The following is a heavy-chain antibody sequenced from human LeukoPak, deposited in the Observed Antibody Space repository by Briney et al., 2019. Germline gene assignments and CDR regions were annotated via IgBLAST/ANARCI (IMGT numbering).Heavy chain of an antibody. J-gene: IGHJ4*02. D-gene: IGHD2-15*01. CDR3: ARAGYCSGGSCYSFDY. Sequence: PSETLSLTCAVYGGSFSGYYWSWIRQPPGKGLEWIGEINHSGSTNYNPSLKSRVTISVDTSKNQFSLKLSSVTAADTAVYYYARAGYCSGGSCYSFDYWGQGTLVTVSS. CDR1: GGSFSGYY. CDR2: INHSGST. V-gene: IGHV4-34*01.